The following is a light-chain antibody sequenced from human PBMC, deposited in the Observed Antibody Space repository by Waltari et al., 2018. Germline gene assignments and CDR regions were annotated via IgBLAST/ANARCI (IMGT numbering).Light chain of an antibody. J-gene: IGKJ2*01. CDR2: SAS. CDR1: QGINNW. CDR3: QQSYSTPYT. Sequence: DIQMTQSPSSLSASVGDRVTMTCRASQGINNWLAWYQQVPGRAPKLLIYSASSLQSGVPSRFSGSGSGTNFTLTITSLQPEDFATYYCQQSYSTPYTFGQGTKLEIK. V-gene: IGKV1-12*01.